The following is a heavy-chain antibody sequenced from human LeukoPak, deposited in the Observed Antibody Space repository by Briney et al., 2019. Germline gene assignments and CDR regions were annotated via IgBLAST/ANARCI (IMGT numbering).Heavy chain of an antibody. CDR3: ARSYASDCYHKAPGDY. D-gene: IGHD2-21*02. CDR1: GVTFSSYW. J-gene: IGHJ4*02. Sequence: PGGSLRLSCAVSGVTFSSYWMHWVRQAPGKGLEWVSRIKTDGSSTTYADSVKGRFTISRDNAKNTLYLQMNSLRAEDTAVYYCARSYASDCYHKAPGDYWGQGTLVTVSS. CDR2: IKTDGSST. V-gene: IGHV3-74*03.